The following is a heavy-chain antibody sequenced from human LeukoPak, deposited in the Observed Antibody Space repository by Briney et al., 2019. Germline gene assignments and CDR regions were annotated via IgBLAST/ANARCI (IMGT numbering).Heavy chain of an antibody. V-gene: IGHV3-53*01. Sequence: GGSLRLSCAASGFTVNSNYMSWVRQAPGKGLERVSVIYSDATTYYADSVKGRFTISRDNSKNTVYLQMNSLRADDTAVYFCARAREMGTTTGVAYWGQGTLVTVSS. CDR1: GFTVNSNY. D-gene: IGHD1-26*01. CDR2: IYSDATT. CDR3: ARAREMGTTTGVAY. J-gene: IGHJ4*02.